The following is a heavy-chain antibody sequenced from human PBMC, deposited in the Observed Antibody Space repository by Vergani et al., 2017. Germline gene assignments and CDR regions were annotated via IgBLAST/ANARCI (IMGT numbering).Heavy chain of an antibody. CDR1: GGSISSGGYS. J-gene: IGHJ1*01. D-gene: IGHD4-23*01. CDR3: ASTVGTPSSPAEYFQH. CDR2: IYHSGST. V-gene: IGHV4-30-2*01. Sequence: QLQLQESGSGLVKPSQTLSLTCAVSGGSISSGGYSWSWIRQPPGKGLEWIGYIYHSGSTYYNPSLKSRVTISVDRSKNQFSLKLSSVTAADTAVYYCASTVGTPSSPAEYFQHWGQGTLVTVSS.